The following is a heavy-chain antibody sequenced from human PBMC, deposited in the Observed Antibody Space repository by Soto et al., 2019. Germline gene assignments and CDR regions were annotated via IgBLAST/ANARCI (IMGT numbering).Heavy chain of an antibody. CDR2: ISWNSGSI. Sequence: PGGSLRLSCAASGFTFDDYAMHWVRHAPGKGLEWVSGISWNSGSIGYADSVKGRFTISRDNAKNSLYLQMNSLRAEDTALYYCAKDMRRYPGNFDYWGQGTLVTVSS. CDR1: GFTFDDYA. CDR3: AKDMRRYPGNFDY. D-gene: IGHD6-13*01. V-gene: IGHV3-9*01. J-gene: IGHJ4*02.